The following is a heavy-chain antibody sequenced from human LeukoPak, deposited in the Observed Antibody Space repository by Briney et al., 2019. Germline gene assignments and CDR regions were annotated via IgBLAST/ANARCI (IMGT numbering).Heavy chain of an antibody. Sequence: SETLSLTCTVSGGSISGSSYYWGWIRQPPGKGLEWIGSIYYSGSTYYNPSLKSRVTISVDTSKNQFSLKLNSVTATDTAVYYCARAWYNWKAFDYWGQGTLVTVSS. CDR1: GGSISGSSYY. CDR3: ARAWYNWKAFDY. V-gene: IGHV4-39*02. J-gene: IGHJ4*02. D-gene: IGHD1-1*01. CDR2: IYYSGST.